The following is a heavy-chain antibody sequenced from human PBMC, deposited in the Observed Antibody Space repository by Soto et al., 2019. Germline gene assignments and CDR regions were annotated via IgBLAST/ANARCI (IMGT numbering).Heavy chain of an antibody. J-gene: IGHJ5*02. CDR1: GFPFSSYW. Sequence: GGSLRLSCAASGFPFSSYWMSLVRQSPGKGLEWVANIKQDGSEKYYVDSVKGRFTISRDNAKNSLYLQMNSLRAEDTAVYYCARGLSQKLVPWFDPWGKGTLITVSS. V-gene: IGHV3-7*01. CDR3: ARGLSQKLVPWFDP. D-gene: IGHD6-13*01. CDR2: IKQDGSEK.